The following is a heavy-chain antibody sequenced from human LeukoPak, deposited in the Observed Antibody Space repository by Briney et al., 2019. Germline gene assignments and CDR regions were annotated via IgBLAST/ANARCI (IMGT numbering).Heavy chain of an antibody. J-gene: IGHJ6*03. CDR1: GFRFNTYW. V-gene: IGHV3-7*01. D-gene: IGHD2-15*01. CDR3: ARDPRKSTYCSGGSCYDYYYYYYMDV. Sequence: GGSLRLSCAASGFRFNTYWMSWVRQAPGKGLEWVANIKQDGNEKYYADSVEGRFTISRDNAKNSLYLQMNSLRAEDTAVYYCARDPRKSTYCSGGSCYDYYYYYYMDVWGKGTTVTVSS. CDR2: IKQDGNEK.